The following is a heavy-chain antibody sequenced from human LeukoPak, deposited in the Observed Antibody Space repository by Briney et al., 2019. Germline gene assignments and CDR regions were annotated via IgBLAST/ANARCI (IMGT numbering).Heavy chain of an antibody. CDR1: GFTFSTYS. V-gene: IGHV3-48*01. D-gene: IGHD2-15*01. Sequence: PGGSLRLSCAASGFTFSTYSMNWVRQAPGKGLEWVAYITSSSSTIHYADSVKGRFTISRDNGKNSLSLQMNSLRAEDTAVYYCAKEGWGIVVVVAGQFDYWGQGTLVTVSS. CDR2: ITSSSSTI. J-gene: IGHJ4*02. CDR3: AKEGWGIVVVVAGQFDY.